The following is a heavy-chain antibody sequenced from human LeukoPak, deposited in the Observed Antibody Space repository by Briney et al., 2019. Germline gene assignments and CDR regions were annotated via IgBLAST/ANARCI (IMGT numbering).Heavy chain of an antibody. D-gene: IGHD2-2*01. CDR1: GFTFSSYA. J-gene: IGHJ4*02. CDR2: IPYDGSNK. CDR3: ARGARYCSSTSCYGGLFDY. V-gene: IGHV3-30*01. Sequence: PGRSLRLSCAASGFTFSSYAMHWVRQAPGKGLEWVAVIPYDGSNKYYADSVKGRFTISRDNSKNTLYLQMNNLRAEDTAVYYCARGARYCSSTSCYGGLFDYWGQGTLVTVSS.